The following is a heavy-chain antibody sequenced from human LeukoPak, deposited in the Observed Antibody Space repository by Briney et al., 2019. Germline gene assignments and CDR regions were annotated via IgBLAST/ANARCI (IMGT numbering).Heavy chain of an antibody. CDR3: ARDSLYDSKPPPRSLDP. J-gene: IGHJ5*02. D-gene: IGHD3-22*01. Sequence: SVKVSCKASGGTFISYAISWVRQAPGQGLEWMGGIIPIFGTANYAQKFQGRVTITADESTSTAYMELSSLRSEDTAVYYCARDSLYDSKPPPRSLDPWGQGTLVTVSS. V-gene: IGHV1-69*13. CDR1: GGTFISYA. CDR2: IIPIFGTA.